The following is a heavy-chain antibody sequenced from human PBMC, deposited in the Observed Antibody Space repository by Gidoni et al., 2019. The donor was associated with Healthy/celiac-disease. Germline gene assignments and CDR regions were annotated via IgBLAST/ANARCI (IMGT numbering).Heavy chain of an antibody. V-gene: IGHV1-69*01. CDR3: ARGRGGSGWLSGWFDP. D-gene: IGHD6-19*01. CDR1: GGTFSSYA. CDR2: IIPIFSTA. J-gene: IGHJ5*02. Sequence: QVQLVQSGADVKKPGSSVKVSCKASGGTFSSYAISWVRQAPGQGLEWMGGIIPIFSTANYAQKFQGRVTITADESTSTAYMELSSLRSEDTAVYYCARGRGGSGWLSGWFDPWGQGTLVTVSS.